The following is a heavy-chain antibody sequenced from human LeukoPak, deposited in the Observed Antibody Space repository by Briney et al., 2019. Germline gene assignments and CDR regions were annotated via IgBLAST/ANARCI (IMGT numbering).Heavy chain of an antibody. V-gene: IGHV1-2*02. D-gene: IGHD2-2*01. CDR3: AREAIVVVPAAIDY. Sequence: ASVKVSCKASGYTFTGYYMHWVRQAPGQGLEWMGWINPNSGGTNYAQKFRGRVTMTRDTSISTAYMELSRLRSDDTAVYYCAREAIVVVPAAIDYWGQGTLVTVSS. CDR1: GYTFTGYY. J-gene: IGHJ4*02. CDR2: INPNSGGT.